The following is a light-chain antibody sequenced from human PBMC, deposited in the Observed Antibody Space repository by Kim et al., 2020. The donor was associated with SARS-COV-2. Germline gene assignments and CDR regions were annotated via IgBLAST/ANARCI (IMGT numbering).Light chain of an antibody. CDR3: NSRDSSGNLPVV. CDR1: SLRSYY. J-gene: IGLJ2*01. CDR2: GKN. Sequence: LGQTVRITCQGDSLRSYYASWYQQKPGQAPVLVIYGKNNRPSGIPDRFSGSSSGNTASLTITGAQAEDEADYYCNSRDSSGNLPVVFGGGTKLTVL. V-gene: IGLV3-19*01.